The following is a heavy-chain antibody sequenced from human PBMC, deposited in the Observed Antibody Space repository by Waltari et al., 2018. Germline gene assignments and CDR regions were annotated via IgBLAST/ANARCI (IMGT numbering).Heavy chain of an antibody. D-gene: IGHD3-10*01. Sequence: QVRLVESGGGVVQPGRSLRLSCAASGITFRSSDMAWVRQVPGKGPEWVACISSDGMKIHYDDSVDGRFSSSRDKARNTVSLLMKRLRVEETAVYYCARDREISRDGRGWFDLWGQGTLVIVSS. V-gene: IGHV3-30*01. CDR1: GITFRSSD. CDR3: ARDREISRDGRGWFDL. CDR2: ISSDGMKI. J-gene: IGHJ5*02.